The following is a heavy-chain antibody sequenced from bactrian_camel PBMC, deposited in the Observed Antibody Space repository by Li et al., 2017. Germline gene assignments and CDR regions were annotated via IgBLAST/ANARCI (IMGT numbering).Heavy chain of an antibody. V-gene: IGHV3S54*01. Sequence: HVQLVESGGGSVQTGGSLTLSCQPSRVRYSNNVMGWFRQAPGNEREGVAALYIYNGKTYVTEALKGRFAISQDNTKNTLYLQMNSLKPEDTAMYYCVVDPFGFRRRGGSWYALPADFDYWGQGTQVTVS. CDR3: VVDPFGFRRRGGSWYALPADFDY. CDR1: RVRYSNNV. D-gene: IGHD6*01. J-gene: IGHJ6*01. CDR2: LYIYNGKT.